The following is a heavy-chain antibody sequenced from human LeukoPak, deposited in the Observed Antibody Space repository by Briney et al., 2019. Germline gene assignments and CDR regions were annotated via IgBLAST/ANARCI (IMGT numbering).Heavy chain of an antibody. CDR3: ARGIYCSSTSCQGEFDY. V-gene: IGHV4-4*07. CDR1: GGSISSYY. CDR2: IYTSGST. J-gene: IGHJ4*02. D-gene: IGHD2-2*01. Sequence: PSETLSLTCTVSGGSISSYYWSWIRQPAGKGLEWIGRIYTSGSTSYNPSLKSRVTMSVDTSKNQFSLKLSSVTAADTAVYYCARGIYCSSTSCQGEFDYWGQGTLVTVSS.